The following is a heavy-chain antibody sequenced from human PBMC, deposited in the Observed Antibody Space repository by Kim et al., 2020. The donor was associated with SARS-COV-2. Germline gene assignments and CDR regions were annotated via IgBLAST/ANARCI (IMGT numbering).Heavy chain of an antibody. Sequence: GGSLRLSCAASGFTFSSYAMSWVRQAPGKGLEWVSVIYSGGSSTYYADSVKGRFTISRDNSKNTLYLQMNSLRAEDTAVYYCAKESEYYYGSGDPGDFDYWGQGTLVTVSS. V-gene: IGHV3-23*03. D-gene: IGHD3-10*01. J-gene: IGHJ4*02. CDR3: AKESEYYYGSGDPGDFDY. CDR1: GFTFSSYA. CDR2: IYSGGSST.